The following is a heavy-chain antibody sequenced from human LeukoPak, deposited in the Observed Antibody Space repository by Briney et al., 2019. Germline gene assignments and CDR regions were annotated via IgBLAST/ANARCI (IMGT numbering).Heavy chain of an antibody. Sequence: SETLSLTCAVYGGSFSGYYWSWIRQPPGKGLEWIGEINHSGSTNYNPSLKSRVTISVDTSKNQFSLKLSSVTAADTAVYYCARDPYYYDSSGPIWGQGTLVTVSS. CDR3: ARDPYYYDSSGPI. CDR2: INHSGST. V-gene: IGHV4-34*01. J-gene: IGHJ4*02. D-gene: IGHD3-22*01. CDR1: GGSFSGYY.